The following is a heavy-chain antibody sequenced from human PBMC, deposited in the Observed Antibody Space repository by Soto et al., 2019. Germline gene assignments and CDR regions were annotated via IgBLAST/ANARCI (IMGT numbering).Heavy chain of an antibody. CDR3: ARDLAGDYDYGWGSYRPLAFDI. CDR2: IYYSGST. J-gene: IGHJ3*02. D-gene: IGHD3-16*02. CDR1: GGSISSGGYY. Sequence: SETLSLTCTVSGGSISSGGYYWSWIRQHPGKGLEWIGYIYYSGSTYYNPSLKSRVTISVDTSKNQFSLKLSSVTAADTAVYYCARDLAGDYDYGWGSYRPLAFDIWGQGTMVT. V-gene: IGHV4-31*03.